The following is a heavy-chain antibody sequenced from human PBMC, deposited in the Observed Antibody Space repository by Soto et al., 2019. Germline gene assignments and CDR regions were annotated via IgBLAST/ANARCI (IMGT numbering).Heavy chain of an antibody. Sequence: PSETLSLTCSVSGASIYNGCYFWSWIRQSPGKGLEWIGHIHNSGSPYNNPSLKSRVTISVDTSKNQFSLKLSSVTAADTAVYYCARVPDYWGQGILVTVSS. V-gene: IGHV4-30-4*01. CDR3: ARVPDY. D-gene: IGHD2-2*01. CDR1: GASIYNGCYF. J-gene: IGHJ4*02. CDR2: IHNSGSP.